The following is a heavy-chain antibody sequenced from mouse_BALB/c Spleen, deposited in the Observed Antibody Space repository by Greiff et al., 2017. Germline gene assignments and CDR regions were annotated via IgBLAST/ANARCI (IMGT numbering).Heavy chain of an antibody. V-gene: IGHV2-6-7*01. D-gene: IGHD1-1*01. CDR2: IWGDGST. CDR1: GFSLTGYG. CDR3: ARDKGRTVVATGDAMDY. J-gene: IGHJ4*01. Sequence: QVQLKESGPGLVAPSQSLSITCTVSGFSLTGYGVNWVRQPPGKGLEWLGMIWGDGSTDYNSALKSRLSISKDNSKSQVFLKMNSLQTDDTARYYCARDKGRTVVATGDAMDYWGQGTSVTVSS.